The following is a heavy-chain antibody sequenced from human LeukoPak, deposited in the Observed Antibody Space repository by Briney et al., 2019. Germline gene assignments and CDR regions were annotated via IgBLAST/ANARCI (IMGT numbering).Heavy chain of an antibody. CDR1: GFSFSRYW. J-gene: IGHJ4*02. Sequence: GGSLRLSCAASGFSFSRYWLSWVRQAPGKGLQWVASIKQDGSEKDYVDSVRGRFTISRDNDKNSVYLQMNSLRAEDTAVYYCARGRWLQSEGYFDYWGQGTLVTVSS. CDR3: ARGRWLQSEGYFDY. V-gene: IGHV3-7*01. D-gene: IGHD5-24*01. CDR2: IKQDGSEK.